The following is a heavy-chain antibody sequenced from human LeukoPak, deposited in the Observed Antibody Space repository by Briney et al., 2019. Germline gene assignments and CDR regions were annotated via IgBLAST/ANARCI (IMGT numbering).Heavy chain of an antibody. CDR2: IYYSGST. D-gene: IGHD4-11*01. V-gene: IGHV4-59*08. CDR3: ARGAPTVTTIYYYYYMDV. CDR1: GGSISSYY. Sequence: SETLSLTCTVSGGSISSYYWSWIRQPPGKGLEWIGYIYYSGSTNYNPSLKSRVTISVDTSKNQLSLKLSSVTAADTAVYYCARGAPTVTTIYYYYYMDVWGKGTTVTVSS. J-gene: IGHJ6*03.